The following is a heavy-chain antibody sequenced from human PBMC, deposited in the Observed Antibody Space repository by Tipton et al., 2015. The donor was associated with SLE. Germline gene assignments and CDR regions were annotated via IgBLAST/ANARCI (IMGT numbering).Heavy chain of an antibody. D-gene: IGHD2-15*01. J-gene: IGHJ2*01. V-gene: IGHV4-39*07. CDR3: ARRCYKSWYFDL. Sequence: TLSLTCTVSGGSFSSSSYYWGWIRQSPWKGLEWIGNVYYDGSTNYNPSLKGRVTISVATSKNQFSLKLRSVTAADTAGYFCARRCYKSWYFDLWGRGALVTVAS. CDR2: VYYDGST. CDR1: GGSFSSSSYY.